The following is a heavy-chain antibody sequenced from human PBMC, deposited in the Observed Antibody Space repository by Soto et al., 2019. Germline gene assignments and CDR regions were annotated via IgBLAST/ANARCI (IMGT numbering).Heavy chain of an antibody. Sequence: SETLSLTCTVSGGSISSYYWSWIRQPPGKGLEWIGYIYYSGSTNYNPSLKSRVTISVDTSKNQFSLKLSSVTAADTAVYYCARSLGEHGNGIHYYYMDVWGKGTTVTVSS. CDR3: ARSLGEHGNGIHYYYMDV. J-gene: IGHJ6*03. CDR1: GGSISSYY. CDR2: IYYSGST. V-gene: IGHV4-59*08. D-gene: IGHD3-10*01.